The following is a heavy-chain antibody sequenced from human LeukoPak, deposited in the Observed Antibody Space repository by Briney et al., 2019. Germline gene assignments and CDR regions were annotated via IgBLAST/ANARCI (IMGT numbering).Heavy chain of an antibody. CDR3: ARALYDSSALDY. D-gene: IGHD6-13*01. CDR2: IYNSGST. CDR1: GGSISSGSYY. J-gene: IGHJ4*02. V-gene: IGHV4-61*10. Sequence: SETLSLTCTVSGGSISSGSYYLSWIRQSAGKGLEWIGRIYNSGSTHYNPSLESRLTISVDTSKNQFSLKLTSVTAADTAVYYCARALYDSSALDYWGQGTLVTVSS.